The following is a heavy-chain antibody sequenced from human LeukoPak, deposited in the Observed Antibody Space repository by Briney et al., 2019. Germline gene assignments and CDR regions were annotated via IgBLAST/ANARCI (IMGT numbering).Heavy chain of an antibody. CDR2: IYHSGST. CDR3: ARGYSGYDYYWFDP. J-gene: IGHJ5*02. D-gene: IGHD5-12*01. V-gene: IGHV4-30-2*01. Sequence: SETLSLTCAVSGGSISSGGYSWRWIRQPPGKGLEWIGYIYHSGSTYYNPSLKSRVTISVDRSKNQFSLKLSSVTAADTAVYYCARGYSGYDYYWFDPWGQGTLVTVSS. CDR1: GGSISSGGYS.